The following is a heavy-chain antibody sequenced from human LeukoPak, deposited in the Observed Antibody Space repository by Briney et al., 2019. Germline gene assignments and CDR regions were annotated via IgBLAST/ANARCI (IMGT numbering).Heavy chain of an antibody. J-gene: IGHJ3*02. Sequence: GSLELSCAASGFTFSSYAMSWVRQAPGKGLEWVSGISGSGDNTYYAGSVKGRFTISRDNSKNTLYVQVNSLGTEDTAAYYCAKSRAGSVNDAFDIWGQGTMVTVSS. V-gene: IGHV3-23*01. D-gene: IGHD5/OR15-5a*01. CDR2: ISGSGDNT. CDR3: AKSRAGSVNDAFDI. CDR1: GFTFSSYA.